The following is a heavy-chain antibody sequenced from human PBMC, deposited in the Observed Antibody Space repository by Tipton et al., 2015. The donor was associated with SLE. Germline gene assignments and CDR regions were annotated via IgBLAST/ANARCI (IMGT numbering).Heavy chain of an antibody. J-gene: IGHJ5*01. CDR3: ATGHFDF. Sequence: TLSLTCTVSLNSIGSGFYWDWVRQAPGKGLEWVATMHHNGSTYYNPSLRSRVAVSMDTSRNQFSLRLKSVTAADTAVYYCATGHFDFWGQGRLVTVSS. CDR2: MHHNGST. V-gene: IGHV4-38-2*02. D-gene: IGHD1-1*01. CDR1: LNSIGSGFY.